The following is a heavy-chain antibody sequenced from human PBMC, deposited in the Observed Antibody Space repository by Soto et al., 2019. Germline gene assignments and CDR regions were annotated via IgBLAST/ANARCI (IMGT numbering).Heavy chain of an antibody. J-gene: IGHJ2*01. Sequence: QVQLVESRGGVVQPGRSLRLSCAASGFTVSSYGMNWVRQAPGKGLEWVAVISYDVSNKYYADSVKGRFIISRVNSKNTLYLHMNSLRAEYTAVFYCAKGLAYCGGDCYSHFDLWGRGTLVTDSS. CDR2: ISYDVSNK. CDR3: AKGLAYCGGDCYSHFDL. D-gene: IGHD2-21*02. V-gene: IGHV3-30*18. CDR1: GFTVSSYG.